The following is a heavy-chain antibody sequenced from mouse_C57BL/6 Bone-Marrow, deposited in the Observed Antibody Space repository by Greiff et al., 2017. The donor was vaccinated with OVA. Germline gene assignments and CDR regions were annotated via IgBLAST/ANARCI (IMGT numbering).Heavy chain of an antibody. CDR1: GYTFTSYW. Sequence: QVQLQQPGTELVKPGASVKLSCKASGYTFTSYWMHWVKQRPGQGLEWIGNINPSNGGTNYNEKFKSKATLTVDKSSSTAYMQLSSLTSEDSAVYYCARIVITTVVAMDFDVWGTGTTVTVSS. V-gene: IGHV1-53*01. CDR3: ARIVITTVVAMDFDV. CDR2: INPSNGGT. D-gene: IGHD1-1*01. J-gene: IGHJ1*03.